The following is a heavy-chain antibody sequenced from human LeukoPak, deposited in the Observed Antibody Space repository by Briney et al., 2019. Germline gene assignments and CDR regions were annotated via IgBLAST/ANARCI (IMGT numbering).Heavy chain of an antibody. CDR2: IRSKANSYAT. CDR1: GFTFSGSA. J-gene: IGHJ6*03. V-gene: IGHV3-73*01. D-gene: IGHD2-21*02. CDR3: TRPAGDTLLGYYYYVDV. Sequence: GGSLRLSCAASGFTFSGSAMHWVRQASGKGLEWVGRIRSKANSYATAYAASVKGRFTISRDDSKNTAYLQMNSLKTEDTAVYYCTRPAGDTLLGYYYYVDVWGKGTTVTVSS.